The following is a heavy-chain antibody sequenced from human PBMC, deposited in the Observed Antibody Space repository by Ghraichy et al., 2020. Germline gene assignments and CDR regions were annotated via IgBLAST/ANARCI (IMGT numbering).Heavy chain of an antibody. CDR3: ARVRYYDILTEGYYMDV. J-gene: IGHJ6*03. V-gene: IGHV4-30-2*01. CDR2: IYHSGST. Sequence: SETLSLTCAVSGGSISSGGYSWSWIRQPPGKGLEWIGYIYHSGSTYYNPSLKSRVTTSVDRSKNQFSLKLSSVTAADTAVYYCARVRYYDILTEGYYMDVWGKGTTVTVSS. CDR1: GGSISSGGYS. D-gene: IGHD3-9*01.